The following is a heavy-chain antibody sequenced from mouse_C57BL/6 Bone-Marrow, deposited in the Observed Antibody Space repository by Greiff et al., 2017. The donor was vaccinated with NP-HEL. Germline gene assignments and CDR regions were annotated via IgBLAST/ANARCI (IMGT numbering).Heavy chain of an antibody. Sequence: QVQLKQPGAELVKPGASVKLSCKASGYTFTSYWMHWVKQRPGQGLEWIGMIHPNSGSTNYNEKFKSKATLTVDKSSSTAYMQLSSLTSEDSAVYYGARRPYSNAWFAYWGQGTLVTVSA. CDR3: ARRPYSNAWFAY. V-gene: IGHV1-64*01. CDR1: GYTFTSYW. J-gene: IGHJ3*01. CDR2: IHPNSGST. D-gene: IGHD2-5*01.